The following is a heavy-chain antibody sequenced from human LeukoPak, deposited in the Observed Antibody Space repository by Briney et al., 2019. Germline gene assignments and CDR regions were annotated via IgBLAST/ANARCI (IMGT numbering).Heavy chain of an antibody. CDR1: GYSITSYW. D-gene: IGHD5-24*01. J-gene: IGHJ4*02. Sequence: GASLKISCKGSGYSITSYWICCVRQMPGKLVELLGIIYPGDSDTRYSPSFQGQVTISADKSISTAYLQWNSLKASDTAMYYCARLVGDGYNLGLDYFDYWGQGTLVTVSS. CDR3: ARLVGDGYNLGLDYFDY. CDR2: IYPGDSDT. V-gene: IGHV5-51*01.